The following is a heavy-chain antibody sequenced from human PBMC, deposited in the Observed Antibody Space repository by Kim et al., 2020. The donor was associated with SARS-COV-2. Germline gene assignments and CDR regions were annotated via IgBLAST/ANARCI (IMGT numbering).Heavy chain of an antibody. V-gene: IGHV1-69*04. CDR2: IIPILGIA. Sequence: SVNVSCKASGGTFSSYAISWVRQAPGQGLEWMGRIIPILGIANYAQKFQGRVTITADKSTSTAYMELSSLRSEDTAVYYCAIFRYYYGSGSYYVNYWGQGTLVTVSS. CDR1: GGTFSSYA. J-gene: IGHJ4*02. CDR3: AIFRYYYGSGSYYVNY. D-gene: IGHD3-10*01.